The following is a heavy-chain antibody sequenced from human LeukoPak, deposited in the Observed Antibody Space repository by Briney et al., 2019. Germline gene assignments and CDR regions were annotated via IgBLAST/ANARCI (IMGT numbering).Heavy chain of an antibody. CDR2: IYPGDSDT. Sequence: AESLKISCNASGYIFTSYWIGWVRHMPGKGLEWMGIIYPGDSDTRYSPSFQGHVTISADKSISTAYLQWSSLKASDTAMYYCARSRSGSYPYYGMDVWGQGTTVTVSS. D-gene: IGHD1-26*01. J-gene: IGHJ6*01. V-gene: IGHV5-51*01. CDR1: GYIFTSYW. CDR3: ARSRSGSYPYYGMDV.